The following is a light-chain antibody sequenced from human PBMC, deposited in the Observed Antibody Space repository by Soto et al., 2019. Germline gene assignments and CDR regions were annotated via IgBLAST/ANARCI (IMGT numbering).Light chain of an antibody. V-gene: IGKV1-8*01. CDR3: QQYYSYPLT. CDR1: QGISSY. Sequence: AIRMTQSPSSFSASTGDRVXXXXXASQGISSYLAWYQQKPGKAPKLLIYAASTLQSGVPSRFSGSGSGTDFTLTISCLQSEDFATYYCQQYYSYPLTFGGGTKVDIK. CDR2: AAS. J-gene: IGKJ4*01.